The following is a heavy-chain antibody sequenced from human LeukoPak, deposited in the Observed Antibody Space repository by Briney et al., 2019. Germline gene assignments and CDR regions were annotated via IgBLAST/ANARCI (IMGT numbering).Heavy chain of an antibody. D-gene: IGHD3-22*01. Sequence: GGSLRLSCVASGFGFSAYAMSWVHQAPGKGLEWVSAISGGGETAYYADSVKGRFTISRDNSKNTLYLQMNSLRAEDTAVYYCPRKYDASGYFDYWGRGTLVTVSS. J-gene: IGHJ4*02. V-gene: IGHV3-23*01. CDR2: ISGGGETA. CDR1: GFGFSAYA. CDR3: PRKYDASGYFDY.